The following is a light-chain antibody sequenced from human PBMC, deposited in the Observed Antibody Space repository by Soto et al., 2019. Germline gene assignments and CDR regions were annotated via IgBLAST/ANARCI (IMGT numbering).Light chain of an antibody. V-gene: IGKV3-20*01. CDR1: QSVSSIY. CDR3: QQYGSSPGVT. CDR2: LAS. Sequence: EIVLTQSPGTLSLSPGERATLSCRASQSVSSIYLAWYQKKPGQAPRLLIYLASNRAAGVPARFSGSGSGTDLTLTISRLEPEDFAVYYCQQYGSSPGVTFGQGTRLEIK. J-gene: IGKJ5*01.